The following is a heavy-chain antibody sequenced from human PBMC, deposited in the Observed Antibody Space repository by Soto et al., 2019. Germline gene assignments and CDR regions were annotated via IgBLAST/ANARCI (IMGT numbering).Heavy chain of an antibody. CDR2: IVVGSGNT. D-gene: IGHD1-26*01. V-gene: IGHV1-58*01. CDR3: TTAPWEGWFDP. CDR1: GFTFTSSA. Sequence: QMQLVQSGPEVKKPGTSVKVSCKASGFTFTSSAVQWVRQARGQRLEWIGWIVVGSGNTNYAQKFQEXXTXTXXMSTSTAYMELSSLRSEDTAVYYCTTAPWEGWFDPWGQGTLVTVSS. J-gene: IGHJ5*02.